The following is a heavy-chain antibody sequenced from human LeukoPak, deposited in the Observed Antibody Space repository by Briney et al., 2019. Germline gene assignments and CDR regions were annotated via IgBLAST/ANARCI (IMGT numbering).Heavy chain of an antibody. CDR2: ISSSSSYI. CDR3: ARELNWNDVVSDY. J-gene: IGHJ4*02. Sequence: GSLRLSCAASGFTFISYSMNWVRQAPGKGLEWVSSISSSSSYIYYADSVKGRFTISRDNAKNSLYLQMNSLRAEDTAVYYCARELNWNDVVSDYWGQGTLVTVSS. V-gene: IGHV3-21*01. D-gene: IGHD1-20*01. CDR1: GFTFISYS.